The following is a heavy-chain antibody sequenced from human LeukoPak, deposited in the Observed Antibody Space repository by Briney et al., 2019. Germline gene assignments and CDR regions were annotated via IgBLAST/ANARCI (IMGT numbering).Heavy chain of an antibody. CDR2: IYYSGST. D-gene: IGHD5-12*01. V-gene: IGHV4-30-4*02. CDR3: ARSTNGYDFGY. J-gene: IGHJ4*02. Sequence: SETLSLTCTVSGGSISSGDYYWSWIRQPPGKGLEWIGYIYYSGSTYYNPSLKSRVTISVDTSKNQFSLKLSSVTAADTAMYYCARSTNGYDFGYWGQGTLVTASS. CDR1: GGSISSGDYY.